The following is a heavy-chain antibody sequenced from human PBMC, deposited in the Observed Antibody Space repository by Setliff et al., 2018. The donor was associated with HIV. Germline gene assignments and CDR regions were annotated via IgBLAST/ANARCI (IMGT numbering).Heavy chain of an antibody. D-gene: IGHD3-9*01. J-gene: IGHJ4*02. CDR2: IYYTGNT. CDR3: ARGNPDFDILTGFWSHFFDY. CDR1: GDSVSSYY. V-gene: IGHV4-59*02. Sequence: PSETLSLTCTVSGDSVSSYYWTWIRQPPGKGLEWIGDIYYTGNTNFNPSLKSRASISLDTSKNQFSLKLTSVTAADTAMFYCARGNPDFDILTGFWSHFFDYWGQGTPVTVSS.